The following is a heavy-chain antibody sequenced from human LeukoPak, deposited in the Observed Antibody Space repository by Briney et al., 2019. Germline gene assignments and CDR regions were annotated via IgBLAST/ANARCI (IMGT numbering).Heavy chain of an antibody. CDR1: GFTFSSYG. CDR3: ANRPLYYDFWSGYEPLDY. CDR2: IRYDGSNK. V-gene: IGHV3-30*02. D-gene: IGHD3-3*01. Sequence: QAGGSLRLSCAASGFTFSSYGMHWVRQAPGKGLEWVAFIRYDGSNKYYADSVKGRFTISRDNSKNTLYLQMNSLRAEDTAVYYCANRPLYYDFWSGYEPLDYWGQGTLVTVSS. J-gene: IGHJ4*02.